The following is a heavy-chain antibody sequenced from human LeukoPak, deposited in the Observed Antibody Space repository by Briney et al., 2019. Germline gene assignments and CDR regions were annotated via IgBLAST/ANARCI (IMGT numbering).Heavy chain of an antibody. V-gene: IGHV4-39*01. D-gene: IGHD3-22*01. Sequence: SETLSLTCTVSGDSISSSSSYWGWVRQPLGKGLEWIGSIYYSGRPYYSPSLRSRVTMSVDTSKNQFSLKLSSVTAADTAVYYCVRHYYDSTGFDRSYYYYGMDVWGHGTVVTVSS. CDR1: GDSISSSSSY. CDR2: IYYSGRP. J-gene: IGHJ6*02. CDR3: VRHYYDSTGFDRSYYYYGMDV.